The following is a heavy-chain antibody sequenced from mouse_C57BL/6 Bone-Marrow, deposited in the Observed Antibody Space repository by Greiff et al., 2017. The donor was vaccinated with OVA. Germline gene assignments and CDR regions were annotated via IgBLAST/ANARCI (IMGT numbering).Heavy chain of an antibody. CDR2: IDPSDSYN. Sequence: QVQLQQPGAELVMPGASVKLSCKASGYNFTSYWMHGVKQRPGQGLEWIGEIDPSDSYNNYNQKFKGKSTLTVDKSSSTDYMQLSSLTSEDSAVYSCARSDYYCSTHWGQGTPLTVSS. CDR3: ARSDYYCSTH. CDR1: GYNFTSYW. J-gene: IGHJ2*01. D-gene: IGHD1-1*01. V-gene: IGHV1-69*01.